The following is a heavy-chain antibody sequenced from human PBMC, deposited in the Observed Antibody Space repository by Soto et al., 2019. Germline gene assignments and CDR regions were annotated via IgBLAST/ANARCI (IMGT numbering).Heavy chain of an antibody. CDR1: GFTFSSYG. Sequence: QVQLVESGGGVVQPGRSLRLSCAASGFTFSSYGMHWVRQAPGKGLEWVAVIWYDGSNKYYADSVKGRFTISRDNSKNPLYLQMNSLRGEDTAVYYCARDRGYSYGPDYYYYGMDVWGQGTTVTVSS. CDR3: ARDRGYSYGPDYYYYGMDV. V-gene: IGHV3-33*01. J-gene: IGHJ6*02. D-gene: IGHD5-18*01. CDR2: IWYDGSNK.